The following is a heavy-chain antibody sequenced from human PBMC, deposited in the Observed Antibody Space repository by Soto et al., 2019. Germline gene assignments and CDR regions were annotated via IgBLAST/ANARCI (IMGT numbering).Heavy chain of an antibody. D-gene: IGHD1-26*01. Sequence: ESGGGVVPPGRSLRLSCAASGFTFSSYAMHWVRQAPGKGLEWVAVISYDGSNKYYADSVKGRFTISRDNSKNTLYLQMNSLRAEDTAVYYCASLVGATTLYGFDYWGQGTLVTVSS. CDR2: ISYDGSNK. V-gene: IGHV3-30-3*01. CDR1: GFTFSSYA. J-gene: IGHJ4*02. CDR3: ASLVGATTLYGFDY.